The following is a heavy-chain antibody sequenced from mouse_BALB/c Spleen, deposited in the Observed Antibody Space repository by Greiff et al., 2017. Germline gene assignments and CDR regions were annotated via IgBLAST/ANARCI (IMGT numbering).Heavy chain of an antibody. CDR1: GFSLTSYD. CDR2: IWTGGGT. J-gene: IGHJ3*01. CDR3: VRDLDDYDGGFAY. Sequence: VQLVESGPGLVAPSQSLSITCTVSGFSLTSYDISWIRQPPGKGLEWLGVIWTGGGTNYNSAFMSRLSISKDNSKSQVFLKMNSLQTDDTAIYYCVRDLDDYDGGFAYWGQGTLVTVSA. V-gene: IGHV2-9-2*01. D-gene: IGHD2-4*01.